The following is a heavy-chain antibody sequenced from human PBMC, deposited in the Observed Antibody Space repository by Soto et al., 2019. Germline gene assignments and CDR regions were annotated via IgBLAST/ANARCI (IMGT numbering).Heavy chain of an antibody. D-gene: IGHD3-3*01. CDR1: GGSISSYY. CDR3: ARDRGGYYGNGIDY. V-gene: IGHV4-59*01. Sequence: PSETLSLTCTVSGGSISSYYWSWIRQPPGKGLEWIGYIYYSGSTNYNPSLKSRVTISVDTSKNQFSLKLSSVTAADTAVYYCARDRGGYYGNGIDYWGQGTLVTVSS. J-gene: IGHJ4*02. CDR2: IYYSGST.